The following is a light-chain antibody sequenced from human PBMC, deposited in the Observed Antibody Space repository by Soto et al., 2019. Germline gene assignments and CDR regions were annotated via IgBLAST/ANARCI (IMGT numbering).Light chain of an antibody. CDR3: QQYFTNPRT. J-gene: IGKJ1*01. V-gene: IGKV4-1*01. Sequence: DIVMTQSLDSLAVSLGERATINCKSSQTLFDSSNNKDYLSWYQQKPGQPPKLLLYWASNGELGVPDRFSGSVSGTDITLTNSSLQAGDVAVYCCQQYFTNPRTVGHGPKVEV. CDR2: WAS. CDR1: QTLFDSSNNKDY.